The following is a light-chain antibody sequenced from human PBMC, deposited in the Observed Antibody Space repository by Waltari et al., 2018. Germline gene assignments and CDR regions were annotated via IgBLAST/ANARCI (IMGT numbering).Light chain of an antibody. CDR1: TSHIGSNT. V-gene: IGLV1-44*01. J-gene: IGLJ3*02. CDR2: TNN. Sequence: QSVLTQPPSASGTPGQRVTISCSGSTSHIGSNTVTWYQQLPGTAPKLLIYTNNQRPSGVPDRFSGSKSGTSASLAISGLQSEDEADYYCAAWDDSLSGPGFGGGTKVTVL. CDR3: AAWDDSLSGPG.